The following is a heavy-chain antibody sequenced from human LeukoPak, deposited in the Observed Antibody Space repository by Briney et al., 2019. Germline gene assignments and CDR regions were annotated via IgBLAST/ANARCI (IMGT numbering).Heavy chain of an antibody. Sequence: PSETLSLTFTVSGGSISSYYWSWIRQPAGKGLEWIGRIYTSGSTNYNPSPKSRVTISVDKSKNQYSLKLSSVTAADTAVYYCARVTEDYFDYWGQGTLVTVSS. V-gene: IGHV4-4*07. CDR2: IYTSGST. CDR1: GGSISSYY. CDR3: ARVTEDYFDY. J-gene: IGHJ4*02.